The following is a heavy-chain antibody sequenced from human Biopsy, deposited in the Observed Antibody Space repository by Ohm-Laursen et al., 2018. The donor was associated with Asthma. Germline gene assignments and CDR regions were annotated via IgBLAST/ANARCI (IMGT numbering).Heavy chain of an antibody. Sequence: GSLRLSCAASGFTFSSYGMRWVRQVPGKGLEWVANIKHDGSEKNHVDSLKGRFTISRDNAKNSLYLQMNSLRAEDTAVYYCARTFHFWSPYHAEHYQLWGQGTLVTVSS. CDR1: GFTFSSYG. D-gene: IGHD3-3*02. CDR3: ARTFHFWSPYHAEHYQL. J-gene: IGHJ1*01. V-gene: IGHV3-7*01. CDR2: IKHDGSEK.